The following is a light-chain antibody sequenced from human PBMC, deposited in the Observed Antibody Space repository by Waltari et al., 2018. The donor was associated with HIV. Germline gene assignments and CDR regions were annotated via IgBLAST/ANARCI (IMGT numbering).Light chain of an antibody. CDR1: QSVSSSY. V-gene: IGKV3-20*01. CDR2: GAS. CDR3: QQYGSSLPLT. Sequence: EIVLTQSPATLSLSPGERATLSCRASQSVSSSYLAWYQQKPGQAPRLLIYGASSRATGIPDRFSGSGSGTDFTLTISRLESEDFAVYYCQQYGSSLPLTFGGGTKVEIK. J-gene: IGKJ4*01.